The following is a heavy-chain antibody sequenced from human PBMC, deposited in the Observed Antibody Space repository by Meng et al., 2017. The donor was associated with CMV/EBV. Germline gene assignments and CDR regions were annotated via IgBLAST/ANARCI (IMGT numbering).Heavy chain of an antibody. D-gene: IGHD3-3*01. CDR3: ARVSYDFWSAVRGYYYYGMDV. J-gene: IGHJ6*02. CDR2: IKQDGSEK. Sequence: GESLKISCAASGFTFSSYWMSWVRQAPGKGLEWVANIKQDGSEKYYVDSVKGRFTISRDNAKNSLYLQMNSLRAEDTAVYYCARVSYDFWSAVRGYYYYGMDVWGQGTTVTVSS. CDR1: GFTFSSYW. V-gene: IGHV3-7*03.